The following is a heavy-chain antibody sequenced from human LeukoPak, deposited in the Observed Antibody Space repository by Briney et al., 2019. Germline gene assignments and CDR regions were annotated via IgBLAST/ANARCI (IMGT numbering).Heavy chain of an antibody. CDR1: GFTFSSYE. CDR2: INWNGGST. Sequence: GGSLRLSCAASGFTFSSYEMSWVRQAPGKGLEWVSGINWNGGSTGYADSVKGRFTISRDNAKNSLYLQMNSLRAEDTALYHCARDKVKGAVYSSPIYGMDVWGQGTTVTVSS. V-gene: IGHV3-20*01. CDR3: ARDKVKGAVYSSPIYGMDV. J-gene: IGHJ6*02. D-gene: IGHD6-13*01.